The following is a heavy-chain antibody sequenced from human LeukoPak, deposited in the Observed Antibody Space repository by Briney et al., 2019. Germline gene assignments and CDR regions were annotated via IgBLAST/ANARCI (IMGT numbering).Heavy chain of an antibody. J-gene: IGHJ4*02. CDR3: AREGGHCSNGICSYFDY. Sequence: DSMKGRFTISGDNAKNSLYLQMNSLRAEDTAVYYCAREGGHCSNGICSYFDYWGQGSLVTVSS. V-gene: IGHV3-7*01. D-gene: IGHD2-8*01.